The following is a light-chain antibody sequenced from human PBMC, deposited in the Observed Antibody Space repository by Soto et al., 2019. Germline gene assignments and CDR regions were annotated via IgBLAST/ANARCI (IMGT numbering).Light chain of an antibody. CDR2: GAS. CDR3: LQYGSSPRFT. CDR1: QSISSSY. J-gene: IGKJ3*01. Sequence: EIVLTQSPGTLSLSPGERATLSCRASQSISSSYLAWYQQKSGQAPRLLIYGASSRATGIPDRFSGSGSGTDFTLTISRLEPEDFAVYYCLQYGSSPRFTFGPGTKVDIK. V-gene: IGKV3-20*01.